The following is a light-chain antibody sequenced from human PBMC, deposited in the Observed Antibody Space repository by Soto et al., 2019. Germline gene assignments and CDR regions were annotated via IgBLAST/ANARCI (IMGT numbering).Light chain of an antibody. CDR3: SSYTSSSTRV. CDR1: SSDVGGYYS. J-gene: IGLJ2*01. CDR2: DVS. Sequence: QSALTQPASVSGSPGQSIAISCTGTSSDVGGYYSVSWYQQHPGKAPKLVIYDVSNRPSGVSNRFSGSKSGNTASLTISGLQAEDEADYYCSSYTSSSTRVFGVGTKLTAL. V-gene: IGLV2-14*01.